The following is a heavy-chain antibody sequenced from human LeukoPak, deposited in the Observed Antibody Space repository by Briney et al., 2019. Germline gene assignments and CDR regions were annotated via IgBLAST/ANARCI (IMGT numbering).Heavy chain of an antibody. CDR1: GGSMSGFY. Sequence: SETLSLTCTVSGGSMSGFYWSWIRQPAGKGLEWIGHIYNSGSTNYNPSLKGRVTMSVATSKNQFSLHLSSVTAADTAVYYCARSAFLVTAPGLYYFDYWGQGTLVAVSS. J-gene: IGHJ4*02. CDR3: ARSAFLVTAPGLYYFDY. V-gene: IGHV4-4*07. D-gene: IGHD6-13*01. CDR2: IYNSGST.